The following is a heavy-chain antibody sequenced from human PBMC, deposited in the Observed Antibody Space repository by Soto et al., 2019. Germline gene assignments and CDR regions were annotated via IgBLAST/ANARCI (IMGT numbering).Heavy chain of an antibody. Sequence: QVQLVESGGGVVQPGRSLRLSCAASGFTFSSYGMHWVRQAPGKGLEWVAVISYDGSNKYYADSVKGRFTISRDNSKNTLYLQMNGLRAEDTAVYYCAKDMRVDYVDYVASGDYWGQGTLVTVSS. V-gene: IGHV3-30*18. D-gene: IGHD4-17*01. CDR3: AKDMRVDYVDYVASGDY. CDR2: ISYDGSNK. J-gene: IGHJ4*02. CDR1: GFTFSSYG.